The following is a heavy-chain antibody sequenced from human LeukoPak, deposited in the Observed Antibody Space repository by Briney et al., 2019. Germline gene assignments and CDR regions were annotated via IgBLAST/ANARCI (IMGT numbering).Heavy chain of an antibody. CDR2: IRSKAYGGTT. CDR1: GFTFGDYA. J-gene: IGHJ5*02. V-gene: IGHV3-49*04. Sequence: PGGSLRLSCTASGFTFGDYAMSWVRQAPGRGLEWVGFIRSKAYGGTTEYAASVKGRFTISRDDSKSIAYLQMNSLKTEDTAVYYCTRGDWFDPWGQGTLVTVSS. CDR3: TRGDWFDP.